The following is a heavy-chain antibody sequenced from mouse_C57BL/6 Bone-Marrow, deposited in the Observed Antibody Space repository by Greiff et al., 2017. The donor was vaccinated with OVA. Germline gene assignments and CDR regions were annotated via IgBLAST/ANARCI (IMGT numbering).Heavy chain of an antibody. Sequence: QVHVKQSGAELVKPGASVKISCKASGYAFSSYWMNWVKQRPGKGLEWIGQIYPGDGDTNYNGKFKGKATLTADKSSSTAYMQLSSLTSEDSAVYFCARSPRFITTVVAPYYAMDYWGQGTSVTVSS. V-gene: IGHV1-80*01. CDR3: ARSPRFITTVVAPYYAMDY. D-gene: IGHD1-1*01. CDR1: GYAFSSYW. J-gene: IGHJ4*01. CDR2: IYPGDGDT.